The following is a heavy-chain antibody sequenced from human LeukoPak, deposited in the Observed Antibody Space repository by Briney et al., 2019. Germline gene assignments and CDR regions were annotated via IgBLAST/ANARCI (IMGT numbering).Heavy chain of an antibody. V-gene: IGHV1-8*03. J-gene: IGHJ4*02. CDR2: MNPYSGDR. Sequence: ASVQVSCKTSGYTFTSYHINWVRQATGQGLEWMGWMNPYSGDRGYAQNFQGRVSITSDASIGTAYMELSSLRSDDTAVYFCARTTSLTASGYDYWGQGTLVTVSS. CDR1: GYTFTSYH. CDR3: ARTTSLTASGYDY. D-gene: IGHD4-17*01.